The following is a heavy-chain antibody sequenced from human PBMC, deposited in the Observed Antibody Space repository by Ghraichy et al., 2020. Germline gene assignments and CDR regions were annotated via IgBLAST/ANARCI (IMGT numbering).Heavy chain of an antibody. V-gene: IGHV3-21*01. CDR2: ISSSSSYI. D-gene: IGHD5-18*01. Sequence: GGSLRLSCAASGFTFTTYSMNWVRQAPGKGLEWVSSISSSSSYIYHADSVKGRFTISRDNAKKSLYLQMNSLRAEDTAVYYCARDSGRYNYGFGDFDLWGRGTLVTVSS. CDR1: GFTFTTYS. CDR3: ARDSGRYNYGFGDFDL. J-gene: IGHJ2*01.